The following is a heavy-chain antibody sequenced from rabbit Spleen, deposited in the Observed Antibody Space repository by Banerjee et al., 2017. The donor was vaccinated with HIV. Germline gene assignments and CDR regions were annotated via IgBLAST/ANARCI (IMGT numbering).Heavy chain of an antibody. CDR1: GIDFTNYY. J-gene: IGHJ4*01. Sequence: QLTETGGGLVQPGGSLTLSCKASGIDFTNYYITWVRQAPGKGLEWIGIIYPAKGSTDYASWVNGRFTISSDNAQSTVDLKMTSLTVADTASYFCARDKYPSGNYGSFNLWGQVTLVTVS. V-gene: IGHV1S7*01. CDR3: ARDKYPSGNYGSFNL. D-gene: IGHD1-1*01. CDR2: IYPAKGST.